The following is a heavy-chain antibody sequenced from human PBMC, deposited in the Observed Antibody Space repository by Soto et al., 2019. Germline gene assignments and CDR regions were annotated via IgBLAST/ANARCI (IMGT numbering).Heavy chain of an antibody. CDR1: GGSISSGGYY. D-gene: IGHD1-26*01. CDR2: IYYSGST. J-gene: IGHJ5*02. Sequence: SETLSLTCTVSGGSISSGGYYWSWIRQHPGKGLEWIGYIYYSGSTYYNPSLKSRVTISVDTSKNQFSLKLSSVTAADTAVYYCARGRVGWERWYNWFDPWGQGTLVTVSS. V-gene: IGHV4-31*03. CDR3: ARGRVGWERWYNWFDP.